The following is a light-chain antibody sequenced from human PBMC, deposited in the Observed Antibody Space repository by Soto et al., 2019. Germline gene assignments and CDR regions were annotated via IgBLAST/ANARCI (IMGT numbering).Light chain of an antibody. CDR2: VAS. Sequence: EIVMTQSPVTLSVSPGDRATLSCRDSQSVNSNLAWYQHKPGQSPKLLIYVASTGATGIPARFSGSGSGTEFTLNISSLQTEDFAVYYCQQDNVCPLTIGGGTKVEFK. CDR1: QSVNSN. CDR3: QQDNVCPLT. V-gene: IGKV3-15*01. J-gene: IGKJ4*01.